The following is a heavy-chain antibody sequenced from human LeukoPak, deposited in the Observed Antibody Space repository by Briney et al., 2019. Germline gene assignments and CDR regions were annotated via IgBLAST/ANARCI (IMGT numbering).Heavy chain of an antibody. V-gene: IGHV3-48*04. CDR2: ISSSSSTI. Sequence: GGSLRLSCAASGFTFSSYSMNWVRQAPGKGLEWVSYISSSSSTIYYVDSVKGRFTISRDNAKNSLFLQMNSLRVEDTAVYYCAKLAKYFYGSETYFFFEHWGQGTPVTASS. J-gene: IGHJ4*02. CDR3: AKLAKYFYGSETYFFFEH. CDR1: GFTFSSYS. D-gene: IGHD3-10*01.